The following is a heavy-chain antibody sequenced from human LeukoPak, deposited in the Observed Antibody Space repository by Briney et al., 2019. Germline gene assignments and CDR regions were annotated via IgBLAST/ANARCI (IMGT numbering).Heavy chain of an antibody. CDR1: GGSISSYY. CDR2: IYTSGST. Sequence: SETLSLTCTVSGGSISSYYWSWIRQPAGKRLEWIGRIYTSGSTNYNPSLKSRVTMSVDTSKNQFSLKLSSVTAADTAVYYCAREREYSSTGLLGYFDYWGQGTLVTVSS. J-gene: IGHJ4*02. D-gene: IGHD2-21*01. CDR3: AREREYSSTGLLGYFDY. V-gene: IGHV4-4*07.